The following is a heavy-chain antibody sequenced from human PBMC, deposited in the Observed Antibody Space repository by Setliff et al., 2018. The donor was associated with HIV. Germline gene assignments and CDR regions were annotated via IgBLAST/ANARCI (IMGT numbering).Heavy chain of an antibody. Sequence: SVKVSCKASGGTFSSYAISWVRQAPGQGLEWMGGIIPIFGTANYAQKFQGRVTITADESTSTAYMELSSLRSEDTAVYYCARAAVAGLDPYYYYYYMDVWGKGTTVT. CDR2: IIPIFGTA. J-gene: IGHJ6*03. CDR1: GGTFSSYA. D-gene: IGHD6-19*01. V-gene: IGHV1-69*13. CDR3: ARAAVAGLDPYYYYYYMDV.